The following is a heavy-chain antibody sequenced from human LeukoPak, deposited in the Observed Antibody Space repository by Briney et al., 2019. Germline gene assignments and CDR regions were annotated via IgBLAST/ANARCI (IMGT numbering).Heavy chain of an antibody. D-gene: IGHD3-22*01. CDR2: IKQDGSEK. Sequence: PGGSLRLSCASSGFTFSSYWMRWVSQAPGKGLEWVANIKQDGSEKYYVDSVKGRFTISRDNAKNSLYLQMNSLRAEDTAVYYCARGGYDSSGYYRPYYFDYWGQGTLVTVSS. CDR1: GFTFSSYW. J-gene: IGHJ4*02. V-gene: IGHV3-7*01. CDR3: ARGGYDSSGYYRPYYFDY.